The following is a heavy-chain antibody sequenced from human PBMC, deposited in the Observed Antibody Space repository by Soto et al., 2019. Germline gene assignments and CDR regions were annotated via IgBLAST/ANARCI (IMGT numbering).Heavy chain of an antibody. CDR2: IIPIFGTA. V-gene: IGHV1-69*01. CDR1: GGTFSSYA. Sequence: QVQLVQSGAEVKKPGSSVKVSCKASGGTFSSYAISWVRQAPGQGLEWMGGIIPIFGTANYAQKFQGRVTITADESTSTAYMELSSLRSEDTAVYYCARETVFDSSITVGQQPYFDIWGQGTMVTVSS. J-gene: IGHJ3*02. CDR3: ARETVFDSSITVGQQPYFDI. D-gene: IGHD3-22*01.